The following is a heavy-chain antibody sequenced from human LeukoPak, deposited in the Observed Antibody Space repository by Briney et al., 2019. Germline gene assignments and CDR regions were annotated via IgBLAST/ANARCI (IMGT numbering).Heavy chain of an antibody. D-gene: IGHD3-3*01. CDR3: AESFWSGSQNWFDP. V-gene: IGHV3-23*01. Sequence: GGSLRLSCAASGFTFSSYAMSWVRQAPGKGLEWVSAISGSGGSTYYADSVKGRFTISRDNSKNTLYLQMNSLRAEDTAVYYCAESFWSGSQNWFDPWGQGTLVTVSS. CDR2: ISGSGGST. J-gene: IGHJ5*02. CDR1: GFTFSSYA.